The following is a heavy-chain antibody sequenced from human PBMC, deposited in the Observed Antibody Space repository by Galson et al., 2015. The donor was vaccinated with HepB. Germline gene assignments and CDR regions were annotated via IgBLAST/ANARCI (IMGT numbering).Heavy chain of an antibody. V-gene: IGHV4-59*12. CDR1: GGSISGNH. CDR2: IDYSGNT. D-gene: IGHD3-9*01. Sequence: TLSLTCTVSGGSISGNHWSWIRQPPGKGLEWIGYIDYSGNTKYNPSLNSRVTLSVDTSKNQFSLKLSSVTAADTAVYYCARGPRYFDWLLMGPFKYWGQGTLVTVSS. J-gene: IGHJ4*02. CDR3: ARGPRYFDWLLMGPFKY.